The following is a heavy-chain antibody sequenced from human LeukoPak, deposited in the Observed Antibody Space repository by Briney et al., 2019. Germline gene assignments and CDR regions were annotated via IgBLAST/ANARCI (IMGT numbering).Heavy chain of an antibody. CDR1: GGSISSYY. CDR2: IYYSGST. Sequence: SETLSLTCTVSGGSISSYYWSWIRQPPGKGLEWIGYIYYSGSTNYNPSLKSRVTISVDTSKNQFSLKLSSVTAADTAVYYCARWPVGATKYYFDYWGQGTLVTVSS. J-gene: IGHJ4*02. CDR3: ARWPVGATKYYFDY. D-gene: IGHD1-26*01. V-gene: IGHV4-59*01.